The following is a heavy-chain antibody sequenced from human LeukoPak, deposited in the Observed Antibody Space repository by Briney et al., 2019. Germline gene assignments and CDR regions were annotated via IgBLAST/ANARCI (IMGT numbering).Heavy chain of an antibody. V-gene: IGHV4-31*03. CDR3: ARSGYSYGPLYFDH. J-gene: IGHJ4*02. CDR2: IYYSGST. Sequence: KASQTLSLTCTVSGGSISSGGYYWSWIRQHPGKGLEWIGYIYYSGSTYYNPSLKSRVTISVDTSKNQFSLKLSSVTAADTAVYYCARSGYSYGPLYFDHWGQGTLVTVSS. D-gene: IGHD5-18*01. CDR1: GGSISSGGYY.